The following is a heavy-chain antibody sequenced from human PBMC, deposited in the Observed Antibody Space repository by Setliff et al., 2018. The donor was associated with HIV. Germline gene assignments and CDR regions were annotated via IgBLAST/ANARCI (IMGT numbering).Heavy chain of an antibody. J-gene: IGHJ4*02. V-gene: IGHV3-72*01. CDR2: IRNKVNSYTT. CDR3: ARGPASGDYSYYFDY. Sequence: GGSLRLSCVVSGFIFSDHYMDWVRQAPGKGLEWVARIRNKVNSYTTEYVASVKGRFTISRDDSESSLYLQMNSLKAEDTAVYYCARGPASGDYSYYFDYWGQGTLVTVSS. D-gene: IGHD4-17*01. CDR1: GFIFSDHY.